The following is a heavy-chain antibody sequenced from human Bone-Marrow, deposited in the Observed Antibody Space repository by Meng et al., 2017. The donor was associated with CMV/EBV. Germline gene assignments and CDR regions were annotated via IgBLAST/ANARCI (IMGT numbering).Heavy chain of an antibody. CDR1: GFTFSSYA. V-gene: IGHV3-30*04. J-gene: IGHJ6*02. D-gene: IGHD1-26*01. Sequence: GESLKISCAASGFTFSSYAMHWDRQAPGKGLEWVAVISYDGSNKYYADSVKGRFTISRDNSKNTLYLQMNSLRAEDTAVYYCARGYPQGIVGMDVWGQGTTVTVSS. CDR3: ARGYPQGIVGMDV. CDR2: ISYDGSNK.